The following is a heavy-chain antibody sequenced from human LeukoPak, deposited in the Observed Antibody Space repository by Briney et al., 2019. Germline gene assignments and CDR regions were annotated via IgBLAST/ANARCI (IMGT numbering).Heavy chain of an antibody. CDR1: GSTFSTYA. Sequence: GGSLRLSCAASGSTFSTYAMHWVRQAPGKGLEWMAVISFDGNTEYYADSVKGRFTISRDNSKNTLYLQMNSLRAEDTAVYYCASGYYYDSSGYYYQPPFDYWGQGTLVTVSS. CDR3: ASGYYYDSSGYYYQPPFDY. J-gene: IGHJ4*02. D-gene: IGHD3-22*01. CDR2: ISFDGNTE. V-gene: IGHV3-30-3*01.